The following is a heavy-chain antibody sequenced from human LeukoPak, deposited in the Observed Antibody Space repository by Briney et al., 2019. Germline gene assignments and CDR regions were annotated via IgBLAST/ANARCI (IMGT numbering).Heavy chain of an antibody. V-gene: IGHV4-28*01. CDR3: ARLGAVVVTPIDY. J-gene: IGHJ4*02. D-gene: IGHD2-21*02. CDR2: IYYNGST. Sequence: SETLSLTCAVSGYSISSINWWGWIRQPPGQGLEWIGYIYYNGSTYYNPSLKSRVTMSVDTSKNQFSLKLSSVTAADTAVYYCARLGAVVVTPIDYWGQGTLVTVSS. CDR1: GYSISSINW.